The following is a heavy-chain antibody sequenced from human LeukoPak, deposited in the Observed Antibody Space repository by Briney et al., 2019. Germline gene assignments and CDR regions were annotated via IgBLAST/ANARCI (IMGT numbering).Heavy chain of an antibody. CDR3: AREVTMVRGVISGGWWFDP. D-gene: IGHD3-10*01. CDR2: INPSGGST. CDR1: GYTFTSYY. J-gene: IGHJ5*02. V-gene: IGHV1-46*01. Sequence: ASVKVSCKASGYTFTSYYIHWVRQAPGQGLEWMGIINPSGGSTSYAQKFQGRVTMTRDTSTSTVYMELSSLRSEDTAVYYCAREVTMVRGVISGGWWFDPWGRGTLVTVSS.